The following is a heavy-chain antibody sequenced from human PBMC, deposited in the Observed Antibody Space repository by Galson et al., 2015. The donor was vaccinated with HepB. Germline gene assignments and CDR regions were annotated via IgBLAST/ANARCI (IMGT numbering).Heavy chain of an antibody. CDR1: GGSISSYY. D-gene: IGHD2-15*01. V-gene: IGHV4-59*01. CDR3: ARAGCSGGSCYPYEPEHDY. Sequence: ETLSLTCTVSGGSISSYYWSWIQQPPGKGLEWIGYIYYSGSTNYNPSLKSRVTISVDTSKNQFSLKLSSVTAADTAVYYCARAGCSGGSCYPYEPEHDYWGQGTLVTVSS. J-gene: IGHJ4*02. CDR2: IYYSGST.